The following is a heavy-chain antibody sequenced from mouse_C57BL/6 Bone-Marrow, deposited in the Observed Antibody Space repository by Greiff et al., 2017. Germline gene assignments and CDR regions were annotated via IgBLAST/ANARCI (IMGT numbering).Heavy chain of an antibody. D-gene: IGHD1-1*01. V-gene: IGHV1-61*01. J-gene: IGHJ4*01. Sequence: VQLQQSGAELVRPGSSVKLSCKASGYTFTSYWMDWVKQRPGQGLEWIGNIYPSDSETHYNQKFKDKATLTVDTSSSTAYMQLSSLTSEDSAVYYCAREGYYYGSSSCYAMDYWGQGTSVTVSS. CDR3: AREGYYYGSSSCYAMDY. CDR2: IYPSDSET. CDR1: GYTFTSYW.